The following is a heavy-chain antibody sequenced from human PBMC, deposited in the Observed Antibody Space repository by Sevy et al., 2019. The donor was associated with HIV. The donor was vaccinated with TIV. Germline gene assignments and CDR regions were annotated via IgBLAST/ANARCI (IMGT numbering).Heavy chain of an antibody. J-gene: IGHJ4*02. CDR2: ISSSSSYI. D-gene: IGHD2-2*01. CDR3: ARGTYCSSTSCYGI. Sequence: GGSLRLSCAASGFTFSSYSMNWVRQAPGKGLEWVSSISSSSSYIYYADSVKGRFTISRDNAKISLYLQMNSLRAEDTAVYYCARGTYCSSTSCYGIWGQGTLVTVSS. V-gene: IGHV3-21*01. CDR1: GFTFSSYS.